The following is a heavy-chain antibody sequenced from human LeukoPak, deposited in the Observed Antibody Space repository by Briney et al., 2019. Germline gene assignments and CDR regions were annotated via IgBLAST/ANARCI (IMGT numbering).Heavy chain of an antibody. CDR2: ISSNGGST. D-gene: IGHD5-12*01. Sequence: PGGSLRLSCPASGFTFSSYAMHWVRQAPGKGLEYVSAISSNGGSTYYADSVKGRFTISRDNSKNTLYLQMSSLRAEDTAVYYCVKGNSGYVRRYFDYWGQGTLVTVSS. V-gene: IGHV3-64D*06. J-gene: IGHJ4*02. CDR1: GFTFSSYA. CDR3: VKGNSGYVRRYFDY.